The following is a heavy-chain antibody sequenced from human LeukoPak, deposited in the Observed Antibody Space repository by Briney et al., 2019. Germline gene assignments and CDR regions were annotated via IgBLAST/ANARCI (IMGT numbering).Heavy chain of an antibody. Sequence: GGSLRLSCAASGSTFSNYWMHWVRQAPGKGLVWVSRINSDGINTSYADSVKGRFTISRHNAKNTLNLQMNSLRSEDTAIYYCGSVIDYWGQGTLVTVTS. CDR1: GSTFSNYW. V-gene: IGHV3-74*01. CDR2: INSDGINT. CDR3: GSVIDY. J-gene: IGHJ4*02.